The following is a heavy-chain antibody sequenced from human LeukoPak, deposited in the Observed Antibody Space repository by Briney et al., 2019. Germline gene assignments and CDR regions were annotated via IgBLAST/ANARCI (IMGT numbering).Heavy chain of an antibody. J-gene: IGHJ4*02. CDR3: AKDQEVGVTTYYFDY. D-gene: IGHD4-17*01. CDR2: ISGNGGRT. Sequence: PGGSLRLSCAASGFTFSLYTMSWVRQAPGKGLEWVSGISGNGGRTYYADSVKGRFTISRDNSKNTLNLQLNSLCAEDTALYYCAKDQEVGVTTYYFDYWGQGTLVTVSS. CDR1: GFTFSLYT. V-gene: IGHV3-23*01.